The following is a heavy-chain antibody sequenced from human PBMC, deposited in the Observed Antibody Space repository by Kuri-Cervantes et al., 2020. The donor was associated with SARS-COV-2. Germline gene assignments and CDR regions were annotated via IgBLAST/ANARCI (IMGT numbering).Heavy chain of an antibody. V-gene: IGHV3-15*01. Sequence: GESLKISCAASGFTFSNAWMSWVRQAPGKGLEWVGRIKSKTDGGTTDYAAPVKGRFTISRDDSKNTLYLQMNSLKTEDTAVYYCTTDPPPYCSGGSCYQRNYYYYYGMDVWGQGTTVTVSS. D-gene: IGHD2-15*01. J-gene: IGHJ6*02. CDR1: GFTFSNAW. CDR3: TTDPPPYCSGGSCYQRNYYYYYGMDV. CDR2: IKSKTDGGTT.